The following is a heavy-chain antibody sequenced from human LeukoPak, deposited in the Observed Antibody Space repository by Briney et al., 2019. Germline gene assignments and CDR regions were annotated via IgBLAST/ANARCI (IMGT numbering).Heavy chain of an antibody. CDR1: GGTFISYA. CDR3: ASSPIYDY. V-gene: IGHV1-69*04. D-gene: IGHD2-2*02. CDR2: IIPILGIA. Sequence: EASVTVSCTASGGTFISYAISWVRQAPGQGLEWMGRIIPILGIANYAQKFQGRVTITADKSTSTAYMELSSLRSEDTAVYYCASSPIYDYWGQGTLVTVSS. J-gene: IGHJ4*02.